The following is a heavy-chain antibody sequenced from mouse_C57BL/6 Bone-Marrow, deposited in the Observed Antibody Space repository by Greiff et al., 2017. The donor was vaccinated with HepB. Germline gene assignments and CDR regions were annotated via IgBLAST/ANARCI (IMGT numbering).Heavy chain of an antibody. V-gene: IGHV1-81*01. CDR3: AKQLRPYYYAMDY. Sequence: VQLQQSGPELVKPGASVKLSCKASGYTFTSYDINWVKQRPGQGLEWIGEIYPRSGNTYYNEKFKGKATLTADKSSSTAYMELRSLTSEDSAVYFCAKQLRPYYYAMDYWGQGTSVTVSS. D-gene: IGHD3-2*02. J-gene: IGHJ4*01. CDR1: GYTFTSYD. CDR2: IYPRSGNT.